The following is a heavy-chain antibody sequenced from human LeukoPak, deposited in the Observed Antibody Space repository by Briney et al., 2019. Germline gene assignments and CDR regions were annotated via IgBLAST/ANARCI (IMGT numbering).Heavy chain of an antibody. CDR2: ISGSGGST. V-gene: IGHV3-23*01. D-gene: IGHD1-26*01. CDR3: AKDRWSYGFDY. Sequence: GGSLRLSCAASGFTVSTNYMSWVRQAPGKGLEWVSAISGSGGSTYYADPVKGRFIISRDNSKNTLYLQMNSLRAEDTAVYYCAKDRWSYGFDYWGQGTLVTVSS. CDR1: GFTVSTNY. J-gene: IGHJ4*02.